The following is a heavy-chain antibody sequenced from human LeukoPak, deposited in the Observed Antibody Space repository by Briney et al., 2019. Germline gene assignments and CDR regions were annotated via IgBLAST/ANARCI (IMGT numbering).Heavy chain of an antibody. CDR1: GYTFTGYY. J-gene: IGHJ4*02. CDR3: ARDFDYVWGSYRYPSDY. D-gene: IGHD3-16*02. CDR2: INPSGGST. V-gene: IGHV1-46*01. Sequence: ASVKVSCKASGYTFTGYYMHWVRQAPGQGLEWMGIINPSGGSTSYAKKFQGRVTMTRDSSTSKVYMELSSLRSEDTAVYYCARDFDYVWGSYRYPSDYWGQGTLVTVSS.